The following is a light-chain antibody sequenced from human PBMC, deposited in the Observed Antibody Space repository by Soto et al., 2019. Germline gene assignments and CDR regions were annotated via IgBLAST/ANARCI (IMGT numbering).Light chain of an antibody. CDR3: QQSYSTLT. V-gene: IGKV1-39*01. CDR2: AAS. J-gene: IGKJ4*01. CDR1: QGIRTD. Sequence: DNQMTQSPSSLSASVGDRVTITCRASQGIRTDLVWYQQKPGKAPKLLIYAASSLLSGVPSRFSGTGSGTDFTLTISSLQPEDFATYYCQQSYSTLTFGGGTKVDIK.